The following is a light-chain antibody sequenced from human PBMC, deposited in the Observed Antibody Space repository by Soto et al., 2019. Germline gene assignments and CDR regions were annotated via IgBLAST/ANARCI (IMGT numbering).Light chain of an antibody. Sequence: QLVLTQSPSASASLGASVKLTCTLSSGHSSYAIAWHQQQPEKGPRYLMNLNSDGSHSKGDGIPDRFSGSSSGAERYLTISRLQSEDEADYYCQTWGTGIQVFGGGPKLTVL. J-gene: IGLJ2*01. CDR1: SGHSSYA. CDR3: QTWGTGIQV. V-gene: IGLV4-69*01. CDR2: LNSDGSH.